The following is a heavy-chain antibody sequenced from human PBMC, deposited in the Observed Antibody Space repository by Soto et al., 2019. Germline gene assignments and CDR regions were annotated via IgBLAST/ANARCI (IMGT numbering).Heavy chain of an antibody. V-gene: IGHV3-23*01. Sequence: GGSLRLSCAASGFTFSSYAMSWVRQAPGKGLEWVSAISGSGGSTYYADSVKGRFTISRDNSKNTLYLQMNSLRAEDTAVYYCAKDEAIVVVPAAMTAYYYYYMDVWGKGTTVTVSS. CDR2: ISGSGGST. D-gene: IGHD2-2*01. CDR3: AKDEAIVVVPAAMTAYYYYYMDV. J-gene: IGHJ6*03. CDR1: GFTFSSYA.